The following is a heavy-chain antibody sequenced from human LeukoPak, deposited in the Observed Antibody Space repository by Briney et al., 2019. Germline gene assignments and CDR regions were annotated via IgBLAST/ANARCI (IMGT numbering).Heavy chain of an antibody. V-gene: IGHV4-4*07. CDR3: AREAELWSSAGGFES. Sequence: PSETLSLTCTVSDDSIRGYYWSWIRQPAGKGLEWIGRGYTSGTNDYNPSLRSRVTVSVDTSKNQFSLNLRSVTAADTAVYYCAREAELWSSAGGFESWGQGTLVTVSS. J-gene: IGHJ4*02. CDR1: DDSIRGYY. CDR2: GYTSGTN. D-gene: IGHD3-10*01.